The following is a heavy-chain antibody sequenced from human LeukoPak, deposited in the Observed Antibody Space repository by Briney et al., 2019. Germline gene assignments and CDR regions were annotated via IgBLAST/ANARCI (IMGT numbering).Heavy chain of an antibody. CDR1: GYSFTDNY. D-gene: IGHD3-10*01. V-gene: IGHV1-2*02. CDR3: ARGASYYASGSFYP. J-gene: IGHJ5*02. Sequence: ASVKVSCKASGYSFTDNYIFWIRQAPGQGLDWMGWINPNTGSTRYAHEYEGRVTMTKETSINTVYMDLSSLTSDDTAVYYCARGASYYASGSFYPWGQGTLVTVSS. CDR2: INPNTGST.